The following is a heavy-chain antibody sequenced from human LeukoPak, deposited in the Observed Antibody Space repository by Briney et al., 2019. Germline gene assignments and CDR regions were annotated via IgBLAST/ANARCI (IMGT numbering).Heavy chain of an antibody. D-gene: IGHD4-17*01. J-gene: IGHJ4*02. Sequence: GESLKISCKGSGYSFTSYWIGWVRQMPGKGLEWMGIIYPGDSDTRYSPSLQGQVTIPADKSISTAYLQWSSLKASDTAMYYCARQNDYGDTTWDYWGQGTLVTVSS. CDR2: IYPGDSDT. CDR3: ARQNDYGDTTWDY. V-gene: IGHV5-51*01. CDR1: GYSFTSYW.